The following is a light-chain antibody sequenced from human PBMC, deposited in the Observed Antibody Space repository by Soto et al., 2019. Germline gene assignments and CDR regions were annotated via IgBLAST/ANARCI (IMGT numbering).Light chain of an antibody. J-gene: IGKJ4*01. CDR3: QQYNNWPPLT. V-gene: IGKV3-15*01. CDR1: QSVSSN. Sequence: EIVMTQSPATLSVSPGERATLSCRASQSVSSNLAWYQQKPGQAPRLLIYGASTRATGIPARFSGSGSGTEFTRTISSLQSEDFAVYYCQQYNNWPPLTFGGGTQVEIK. CDR2: GAS.